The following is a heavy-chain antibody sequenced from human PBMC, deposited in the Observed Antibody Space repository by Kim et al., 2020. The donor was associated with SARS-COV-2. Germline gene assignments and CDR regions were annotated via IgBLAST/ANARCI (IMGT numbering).Heavy chain of an antibody. D-gene: IGHD6-13*01. Sequence: GGSLRLSCAASGFTFSSYAMSWVRQAPGKGLEWVSAISGSGGSTYYADSVKGRFTISRDNSKNTLYLQMNSLRAEDTAVYYCAKDRIAAAYTPYYYYGMDVWGQGTTVTVSS. CDR2: ISGSGGST. CDR3: AKDRIAAAYTPYYYYGMDV. CDR1: GFTFSSYA. J-gene: IGHJ6*02. V-gene: IGHV3-23*01.